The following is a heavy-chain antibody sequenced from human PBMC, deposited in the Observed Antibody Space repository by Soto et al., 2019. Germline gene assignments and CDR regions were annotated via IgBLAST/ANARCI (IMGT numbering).Heavy chain of an antibody. V-gene: IGHV4-31*03. J-gene: IGHJ4*02. CDR1: GGSISSGGYY. CDR3: ARVNGYCSSTSCSIVDY. D-gene: IGHD2-2*03. CDR2: IYYSGST. Sequence: QVQLQESGPGLVKPSQTLSLTCTVSGGSISSGGYYWSWIRQHPGKGLEWIGYIYYSGSTYYNPSLKSRVTITVDTTKNQFSLNLSSLTAADTAVYYCARVNGYCSSTSCSIVDYWGQGTLVIVSS.